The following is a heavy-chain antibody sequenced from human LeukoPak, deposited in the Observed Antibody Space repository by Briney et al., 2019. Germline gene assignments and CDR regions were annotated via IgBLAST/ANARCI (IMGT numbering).Heavy chain of an antibody. Sequence: ASVKVSCKAAGYTFTSYYMHWVRQAPGQGLEWMGTINPSGGSTSYAQKFQGRVTMARDTSTSTVYMELSSLRSEDTAVYYCARGGRGEGTGTTRVAFDIWGQGTMVTVSS. CDR2: INPSGGST. J-gene: IGHJ3*02. CDR3: ARGGRGEGTGTTRVAFDI. V-gene: IGHV1-46*01. CDR1: GYTFTSYY. D-gene: IGHD1-1*01.